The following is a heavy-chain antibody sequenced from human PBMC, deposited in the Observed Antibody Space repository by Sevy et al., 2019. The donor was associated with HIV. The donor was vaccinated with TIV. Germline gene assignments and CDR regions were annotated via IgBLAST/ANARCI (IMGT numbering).Heavy chain of an antibody. J-gene: IGHJ4*02. CDR2: ISYDGSNK. CDR1: GFTFSSYG. Sequence: GGSLRLSCAASGFTFSSYGMHWVRQAPGKGLEWVAVISYDGSNKYYADSVKGRFTISRDNSKNTLYLQMNSLRAEDTAVYYCAKVKSSWYSDPYYFDYWGQGTLVTVS. CDR3: AKVKSSWYSDPYYFDY. V-gene: IGHV3-30*18. D-gene: IGHD6-13*01.